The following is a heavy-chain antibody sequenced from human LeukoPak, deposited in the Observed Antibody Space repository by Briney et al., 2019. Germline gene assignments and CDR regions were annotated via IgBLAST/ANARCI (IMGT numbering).Heavy chain of an antibody. Sequence: ASVKVSRKASGYTFTGYYIHWVRQAPGQGLEWMGWINPNSGVTHYPQKFQGRVTMTSDTSITTAYMEVSRLRSDDTAVYFCARDREYCSSPSCYASYRFDDWGQGTLVTVSS. CDR2: INPNSGVT. D-gene: IGHD2-2*01. CDR3: ARDREYCSSPSCYASYRFDD. J-gene: IGHJ4*02. CDR1: GYTFTGYY. V-gene: IGHV1-2*02.